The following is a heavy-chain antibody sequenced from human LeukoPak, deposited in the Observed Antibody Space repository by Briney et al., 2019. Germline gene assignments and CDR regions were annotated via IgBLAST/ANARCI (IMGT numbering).Heavy chain of an antibody. J-gene: IGHJ5*02. CDR2: INPNSGGT. CDR3: ARVMTTVTWWFDP. CDR1: GYTFTGYY. V-gene: IGHV1-2*04. D-gene: IGHD4-11*01. Sequence: ASVKVSCKASGYTFTGYYMHWVRQAPGQGLEWMGWINPNSGGTNYAQKFQGWVTMTRDTSISTAYMELSRLRSDDTAVYYCARVMTTVTWWFDPWGQGTLVTVSS.